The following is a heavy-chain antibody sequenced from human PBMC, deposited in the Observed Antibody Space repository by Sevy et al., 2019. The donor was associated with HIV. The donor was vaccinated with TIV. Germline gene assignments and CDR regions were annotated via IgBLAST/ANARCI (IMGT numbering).Heavy chain of an antibody. D-gene: IGHD3-16*01. Sequence: ASVKVSCKASGFTFSNSAVQWVRQARGQRLEWIGWIVVGSDVTNYGQKFQERVTITRDMSTSTAYLELNSLRFEDTAVYYCASEDMIRFGGPLRVFDIWAQGTMVTVSS. CDR3: ASEDMIRFGGPLRVFDI. CDR2: IVVGSDVT. CDR1: GFTFSNSA. V-gene: IGHV1-58*01. J-gene: IGHJ3*02.